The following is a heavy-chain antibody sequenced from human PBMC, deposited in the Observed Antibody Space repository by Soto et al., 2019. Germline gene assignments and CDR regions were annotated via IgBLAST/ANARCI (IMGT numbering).Heavy chain of an antibody. J-gene: IGHJ5*02. CDR3: ALERYSSSWYGHWFDP. Sequence: SVKVSCKSSGGTFSSYASSWVRQAPGQGLEWMGGIIPIFGTANYAQKFQGRVTITADESTSAAYMELSSLRSEDTAVYYCALERYSSSWYGHWFDPWGQGTLVTVSA. CDR2: IIPIFGTA. D-gene: IGHD6-13*01. V-gene: IGHV1-69*13. CDR1: GGTFSSYA.